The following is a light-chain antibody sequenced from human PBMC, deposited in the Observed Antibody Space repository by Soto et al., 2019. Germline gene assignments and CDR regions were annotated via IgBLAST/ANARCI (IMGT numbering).Light chain of an antibody. V-gene: IGLV2-8*01. J-gene: IGLJ2*01. Sequence: QSALTQPPSASGSPGQSVTISCTGTSSDVGGYNYVSWYQQHPGKAPKLIIYEVSKRPSGVPDRFSGSKSGNTASLTVSGLQTEDEADYYCSSYAGSKNLVFGGGTKVTVL. CDR1: SSDVGGYNY. CDR3: SSYAGSKNLV. CDR2: EVS.